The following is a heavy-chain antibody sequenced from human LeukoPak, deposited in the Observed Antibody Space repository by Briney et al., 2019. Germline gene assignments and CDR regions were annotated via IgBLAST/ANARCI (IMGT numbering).Heavy chain of an antibody. D-gene: IGHD6-6*01. V-gene: IGHV3-21*01. CDR1: GFTFSSYS. CDR2: ISSSSSYI. Sequence: SGGSLRLSCAASGFTFSSYSMNWVRQAPGKGLEWVSSISSSSSYIYYADSVKGRFTISRDNAKNSLYLQMNSLRAEDTAVYYCASMSIAARPSDYWGQGTLVTVSS. J-gene: IGHJ4*02. CDR3: ASMSIAARPSDY.